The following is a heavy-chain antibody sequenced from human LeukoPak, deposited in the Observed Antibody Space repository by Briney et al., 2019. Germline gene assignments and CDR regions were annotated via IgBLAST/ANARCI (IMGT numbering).Heavy chain of an antibody. CDR2: ITSGGTYT. D-gene: IGHD3-9*01. CDR3: ARGHYDILTASYKWTPDY. J-gene: IGHJ4*02. V-gene: IGHV3-21*06. CDR1: GFTFSTYN. Sequence: GGSLRLSCAASGFTFSTYNVNWVRQAPGKGLEWGSSITSGGTYTYYADSVKGRFTTSRDNAKNSLSLQLSSLGAEDTAVYYCARGHYDILTASYKWTPDYWGQGILVTVSS.